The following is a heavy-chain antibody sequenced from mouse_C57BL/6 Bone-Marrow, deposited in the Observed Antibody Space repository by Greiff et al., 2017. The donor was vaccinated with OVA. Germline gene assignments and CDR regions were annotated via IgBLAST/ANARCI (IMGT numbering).Heavy chain of an antibody. Sequence: EVKLMESGGGLVQPGESLKLSCESNEYEFPSHDMSWVRKTPEKRLELVAAINSDGGSTYYPATMQRRFIISRDNTKKTLYLQMSSLRSEDTALYYCARHYSNGAMDYWGQGTSVTVSS. D-gene: IGHD2-5*01. CDR2: INSDGGST. J-gene: IGHJ4*01. CDR1: EYEFPSHD. CDR3: ARHYSNGAMDY. V-gene: IGHV5-2*01.